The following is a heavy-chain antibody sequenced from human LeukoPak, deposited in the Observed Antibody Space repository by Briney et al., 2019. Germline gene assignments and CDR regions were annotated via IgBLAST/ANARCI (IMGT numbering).Heavy chain of an antibody. Sequence: GGSLRLSCAASGFTFSSYVMSWVRQAPGKGLEWVSYISSSGSTIYYADSVKGRFTISRDNAKNSLYLQMNSLRAEDTAVYYCAELGITMIGGVWGKGTTVTISS. D-gene: IGHD3-10*02. V-gene: IGHV3-48*03. J-gene: IGHJ6*04. CDR3: AELGITMIGGV. CDR2: ISSSGSTI. CDR1: GFTFSSYV.